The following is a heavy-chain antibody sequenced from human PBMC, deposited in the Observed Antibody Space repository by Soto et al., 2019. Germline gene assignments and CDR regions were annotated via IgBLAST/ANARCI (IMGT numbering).Heavy chain of an antibody. D-gene: IGHD2-2*02. CDR3: AKVGGTSHPPIPVDY. CDR2: ISAYNGNT. V-gene: IGHV1-18*01. Sequence: ASVKVSCKASGYTFTSYGISWVRQAPGQGLEWMGWISAYNGNTNYAQKLQGRVTMTTDTSTSTAYMELRSLRSDDTAVYYCAKVGGTSHPPIPVDYWGQGTLVTVSS. J-gene: IGHJ4*02. CDR1: GYTFTSYG.